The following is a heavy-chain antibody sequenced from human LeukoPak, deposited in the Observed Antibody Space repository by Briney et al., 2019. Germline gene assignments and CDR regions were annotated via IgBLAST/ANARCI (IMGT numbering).Heavy chain of an antibody. CDR2: ISGSGSGGST. CDR3: AKGSTGTYAFDI. V-gene: IGHV3-23*01. CDR1: GFTFSSSA. J-gene: IGHJ3*02. D-gene: IGHD1-1*01. Sequence: QPGGSLRLSCAASGFTFSSSAMSWVRQAPGKGLEWVSSISGSGSGGSTYYADSVKGRFTISRDNSKDPLYLQMNSLRAEDTAVYYCAKGSTGTYAFDIWGQGTMVTVSS.